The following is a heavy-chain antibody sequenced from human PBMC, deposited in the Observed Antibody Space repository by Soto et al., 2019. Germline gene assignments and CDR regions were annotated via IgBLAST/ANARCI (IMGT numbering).Heavy chain of an antibody. V-gene: IGHV4-30-4*01. J-gene: IGHJ5*02. CDR2: VYYSGST. D-gene: IGHD3-22*01. CDR1: GGSISSGDYY. Sequence: TLSLTCTVSGGSISSGDYYWSWIRQPPGKGLEWIGYVYYSGSTYYNPYLKSRVTISVDTSKNQFSLKLSSLTAADTAVYYCARGGTYYYDSSGYPNWFDPWGQGTLVTVSS. CDR3: ARGGTYYYDSSGYPNWFDP.